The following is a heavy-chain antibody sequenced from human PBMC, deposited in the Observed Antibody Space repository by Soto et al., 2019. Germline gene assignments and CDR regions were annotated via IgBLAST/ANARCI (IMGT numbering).Heavy chain of an antibody. V-gene: IGHV3-48*02. CDR3: ARPEYSSSSYGMDV. CDR2: ISSSSSTI. Sequence: EVQLVESGGGLVQPGGSLGLSCEAPGFTFSSYSMNWFRQAPGKGRGWVSYISSSSSTIYYADSVKGRFTISRDNAKNSLYLQMNSLRDEDTAVYYCARPEYSSSSYGMDVWGQGTTVTVSS. J-gene: IGHJ6*02. D-gene: IGHD6-6*01. CDR1: GFTFSSYS.